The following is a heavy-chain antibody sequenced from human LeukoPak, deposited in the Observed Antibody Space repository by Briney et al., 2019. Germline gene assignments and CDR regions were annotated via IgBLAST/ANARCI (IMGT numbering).Heavy chain of an antibody. CDR3: AKEGSYDALDI. J-gene: IGHJ3*02. V-gene: IGHV3-48*04. D-gene: IGHD1-26*01. Sequence: GGSLRLSCAASGFTFSTSSMNWVRQAPGKGLEWISYIRGSSTTIYYADSVKGRFTISRDNAKNSLYLQTNSLRAEDTAVYYCAKEGSYDALDIWGQGTMVTVSS. CDR1: GFTFSTSS. CDR2: IRGSSTTI.